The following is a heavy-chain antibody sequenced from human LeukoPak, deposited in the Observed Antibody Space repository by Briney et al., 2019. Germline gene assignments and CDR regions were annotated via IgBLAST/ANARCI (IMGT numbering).Heavy chain of an antibody. CDR3: AKAVILWFGELFPFDY. V-gene: IGHV3-23*01. Sequence: PGGSLRLSCAASGFTFSSYAMSWVRQAPGKGLEWVSAISGSGGSTYYADSVKGRFTISRDNSRNTLYLQMNSLRAEDTAVYYCAKAVILWFGELFPFDYWGQGTLVTVSS. D-gene: IGHD3-10*01. J-gene: IGHJ4*02. CDR2: ISGSGGST. CDR1: GFTFSSYA.